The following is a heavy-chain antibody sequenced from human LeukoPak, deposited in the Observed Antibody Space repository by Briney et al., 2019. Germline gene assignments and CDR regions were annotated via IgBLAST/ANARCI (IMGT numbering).Heavy chain of an antibody. D-gene: IGHD3-10*01. CDR2: INPSGGST. CDR3: ARDPTWSRYGSGSYLY. V-gene: IGHV1-46*01. J-gene: IGHJ4*02. CDR1: GYTFTSYY. Sequence: ASVKVSCKASGYTFTSYYMHWVRQAPGQGLEWMGIINPSGGSTSYAQKFQGRVTMDRDTSTSTVYMELSSLTSEDTAVYYCARDPTWSRYGSGSYLYWGQGTLVTFSS.